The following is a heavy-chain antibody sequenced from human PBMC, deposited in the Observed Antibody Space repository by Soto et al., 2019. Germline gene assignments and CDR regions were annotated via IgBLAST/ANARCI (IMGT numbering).Heavy chain of an antibody. J-gene: IGHJ4*02. CDR2: INHSGST. CDR3: TLCTMVRGVFDY. V-gene: IGHV4-34*01. CDR1: GGSFSGYY. Sequence: QVQLQQWGAGLLKPSETLSLTCAVYGGSFSGYYWSWIRQPPGKGLEWIGEINHSGSTNYNPSLKSRVTISLDTSKNQFSLKLSSVTAADTAVYYCTLCTMVRGVFDYWGQGTLVTVSS. D-gene: IGHD3-10*01.